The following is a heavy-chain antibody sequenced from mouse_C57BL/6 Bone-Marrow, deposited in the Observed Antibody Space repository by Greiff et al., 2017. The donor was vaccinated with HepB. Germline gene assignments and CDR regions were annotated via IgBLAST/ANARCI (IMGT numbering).Heavy chain of an antibody. V-gene: IGHV8-8*01. CDR3: ARKILYGSSAACDY. CDR2: IWWDDDK. J-gene: IGHJ2*01. CDR1: GFSLSTFGMG. Sequence: QVTLKESGPGLLQPSQTLSLTCSFSGFSLSTFGMGVGWIRQPSGMGLEWLAHIWWDDDKYYNPALKSRLTISKDTSKNPVYLKIANVDTTDTATYYGARKILYGSSAACDYWGQGTTLTVSS. D-gene: IGHD1-1*01.